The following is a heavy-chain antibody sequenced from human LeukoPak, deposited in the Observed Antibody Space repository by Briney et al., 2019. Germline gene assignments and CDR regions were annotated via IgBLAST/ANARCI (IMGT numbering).Heavy chain of an antibody. Sequence: GGSLRLSCAASGFTFSSYWMSWVRQAPGKGLEWVSFIYSGGSTQYSDSVKGRFTISRDNSKNTLYLQMNSLRAEDTAVCYCARRAGDYSHPYDYWGQGTLVTVSS. CDR3: ARRAGDYSHPYDY. V-gene: IGHV3-53*01. CDR2: IYSGGST. D-gene: IGHD3-22*01. CDR1: GFTFSSYW. J-gene: IGHJ4*02.